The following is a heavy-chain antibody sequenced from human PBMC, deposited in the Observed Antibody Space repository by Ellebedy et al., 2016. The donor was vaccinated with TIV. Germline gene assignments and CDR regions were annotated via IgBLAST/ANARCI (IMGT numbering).Heavy chain of an antibody. V-gene: IGHV3-23*01. D-gene: IGHD6-19*01. CDR1: GFTFSSYA. CDR3: VRGPYSSGHCDAFDV. CDR2: ISATAAST. Sequence: GESLKISXAASGFTFSSYAMSWVRQAPGKGLEWVSTISATAASTYYADSVKGRFTISRDNSKNTLYVQLNSLRGEDAAIYYCVRGPYSSGHCDAFDVWGRGTMVTVSS. J-gene: IGHJ3*01.